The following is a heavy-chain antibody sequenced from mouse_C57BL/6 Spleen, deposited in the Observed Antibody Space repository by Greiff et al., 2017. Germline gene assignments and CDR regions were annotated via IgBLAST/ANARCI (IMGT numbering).Heavy chain of an antibody. CDR1: GYTFTSYW. V-gene: IGHV1-69*01. Sequence: VQLQQPGAELVIPGASVKLSCKASGYTFTSYWMHWVKQRPGQGLEWIGEIDPSDGYTNYNQKFKGKSTLTVDKSSSTAYMQLSSLTSEDSAVYYWAPYLRQGAYWGQGTLVTVSA. D-gene: IGHD5-1-1*01. CDR2: IDPSDGYT. J-gene: IGHJ3*01. CDR3: APYLRQGAY.